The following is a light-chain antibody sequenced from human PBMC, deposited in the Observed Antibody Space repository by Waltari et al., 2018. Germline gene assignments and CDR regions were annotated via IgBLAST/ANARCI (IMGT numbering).Light chain of an antibody. CDR3: QQYKSWPLT. CDR1: QSLGSF. CDR2: GIS. V-gene: IGKV3-15*01. Sequence: EIVMTQSPATRSVSPGERVTLSCRASQSLGSFLAWYQQKLGQAPRLLISGISTRATGIPARFSGSGSGTDFTLTISSLESEDFAVYYCQQYKSWPLTFGPGTKVDIK. J-gene: IGKJ3*01.